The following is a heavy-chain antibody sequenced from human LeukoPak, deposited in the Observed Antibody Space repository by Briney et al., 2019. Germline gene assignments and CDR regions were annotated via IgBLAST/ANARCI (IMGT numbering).Heavy chain of an antibody. CDR1: GGSISSYY. V-gene: IGHV4-59*08. J-gene: IGHJ5*02. CDR2: IYYSGIT. CDR3: ARRDRLGVRGNWFDP. Sequence: PSETLSLTCTVSGGSISSYYWSWIRQPPGKGLEWIGYIYYSGITNYNPSLKSRPTISADTSKNQFSLKLSSATAADTAVYYRARRDRLGVRGNWFDPWGQGTLVTVSS. D-gene: IGHD3-10*01.